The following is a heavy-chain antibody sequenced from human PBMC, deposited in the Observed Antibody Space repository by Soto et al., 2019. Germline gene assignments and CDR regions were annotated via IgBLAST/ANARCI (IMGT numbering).Heavy chain of an antibody. J-gene: IGHJ4*02. D-gene: IGHD5-18*01. CDR3: ARVTPGHRDYTYGYDYRGC. CDR1: GYNFPTYW. CDR2: FYPGDSDT. V-gene: IGHV5-51*01. Sequence: GESLKISCKGSGYNFPTYWLAWVRQMPGKGLEWMGIFYPGDSDTRYSPSFQGQVTISCDKSISTAYLQWSSLKAPDTAIYYCARVTPGHRDYTYGYDYRGCWGPGSRVTVSS.